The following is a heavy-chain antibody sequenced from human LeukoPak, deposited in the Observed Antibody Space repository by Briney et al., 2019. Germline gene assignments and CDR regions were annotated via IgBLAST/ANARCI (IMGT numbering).Heavy chain of an antibody. V-gene: IGHV1-46*01. J-gene: IGHJ4*02. CDR2: INPSGGST. Sequence: ASVKVSCKASGYTFTSYYMHWVRQAPGQGLEWMGIINPSGGSTSYAQKFQGRVTMTRDTSTSTVYMELSSLRSEDTAVYYCANWAGAPADYFSGPLDYWGQDTLVTVSS. CDR3: ANWAGAPADYFSGPLDY. CDR1: GYTFTSYY. D-gene: IGHD3-3*01.